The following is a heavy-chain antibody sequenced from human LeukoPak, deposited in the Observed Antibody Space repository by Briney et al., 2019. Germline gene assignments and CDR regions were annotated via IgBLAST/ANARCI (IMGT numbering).Heavy chain of an antibody. CDR2: IYYSGST. D-gene: IGHD3-22*01. CDR3: ARGYYYDSSGYPNFDY. Sequence: SETLSLTCTVSGGSISSYYWSWIRQPPGKGLEWIGYIYYSGSTNYNPSLKSRVTISVDTSKIQFSLKLSSVTAADTAVYYCARGYYYDSSGYPNFDYWGQGTLVTVSS. CDR1: GGSISSYY. V-gene: IGHV4-59*01. J-gene: IGHJ4*02.